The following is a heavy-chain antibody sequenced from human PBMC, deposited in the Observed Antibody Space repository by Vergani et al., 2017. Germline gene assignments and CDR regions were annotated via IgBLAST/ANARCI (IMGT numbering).Heavy chain of an antibody. D-gene: IGHD1-26*01. CDR1: GGTFSSYA. J-gene: IGHJ4*02. V-gene: IGHV1-69*01. CDR2: IIPIFGTA. CDR3: ARASIVGATTPWTALTHFDY. Sequence: QVQLVQSGAEVKKPGSSVTVSCKASGGTFSSYAISWVRQAPGQGLEWMGGIIPIFGTANYAQKFQGRVTITADEPTSTAYMELSSLRSEDTAVYYWARASIVGATTPWTALTHFDYWGQGTLVTVSS.